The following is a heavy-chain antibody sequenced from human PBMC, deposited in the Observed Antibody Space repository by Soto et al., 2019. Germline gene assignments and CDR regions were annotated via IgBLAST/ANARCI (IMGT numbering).Heavy chain of an antibody. D-gene: IGHD6-19*01. J-gene: IGHJ2*01. CDR1: GFTFSSYG. Sequence: QVQLAESGGGVVQPGRSLRLSCAASGFTFSSYGMHWVRQAPGKGLEWVAVISYDGSNKYYADSVKGRFTISRDNSKNTLYLQMNSLRAEDTAVYYCAKFVAGTDRYFDLWGRGTLVTVSS. CDR2: ISYDGSNK. V-gene: IGHV3-30*18. CDR3: AKFVAGTDRYFDL.